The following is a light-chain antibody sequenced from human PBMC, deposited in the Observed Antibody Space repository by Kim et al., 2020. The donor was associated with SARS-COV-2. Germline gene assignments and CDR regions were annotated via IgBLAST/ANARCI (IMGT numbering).Light chain of an antibody. V-gene: IGLV2-14*03. J-gene: IGLJ1*01. Sequence: QSALTQPASVSGSPGQSITISCTGTSSDIGAYNYVSWYPQHPGKAPKLIIYDVSNRPSGVSNRFSGSKSGTTASLTISGLQAEDEADYSCSSYTSSSTYVFGTGTKVTVL. CDR3: SSYTSSSTYV. CDR2: DVS. CDR1: SSDIGAYNY.